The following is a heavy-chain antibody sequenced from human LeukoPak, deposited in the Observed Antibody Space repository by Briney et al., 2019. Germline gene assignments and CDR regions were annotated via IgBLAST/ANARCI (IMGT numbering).Heavy chain of an antibody. D-gene: IGHD1-14*01. Sequence: ASVKVSCKASGYTFTGYYMHWVRQAPGQGLEWMGRIIPMIGTAKYAQKFQGRVTFTADTSTNTAYMELSSLTSEDTALYFCAKGATVGKEALDIWGQGSLVTVSS. J-gene: IGHJ3*02. CDR1: GYTFTGYY. CDR3: AKGATVGKEALDI. V-gene: IGHV1-2*02. CDR2: IIPMIGTA.